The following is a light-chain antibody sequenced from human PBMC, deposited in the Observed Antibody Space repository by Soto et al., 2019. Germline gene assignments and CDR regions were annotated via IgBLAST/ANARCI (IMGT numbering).Light chain of an antibody. V-gene: IGKV2-40*01. Sequence: EIVITQAPLSLSLTPGEPAPISCRSSRGLFDRDDGNTYLDWYLKKPIHSPQLLIYALSYRASGVAGRFSGSGSSNDFTLKISRVEDEDVGVYCRMHRIDFPFAFGPGTKVDIK. CDR2: ALS. CDR3: MHRIDFPFA. CDR1: RGLFDRDDGNTY. J-gene: IGKJ3*01.